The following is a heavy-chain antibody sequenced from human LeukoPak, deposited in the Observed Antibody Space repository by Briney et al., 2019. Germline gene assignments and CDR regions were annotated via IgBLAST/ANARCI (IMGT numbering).Heavy chain of an antibody. CDR1: GYPFTNYY. CDR2: INPSGSST. CDR3: ARVGPLYCSSTSCYGMDV. Sequence: ASVKVSCKASGYPFTNYYMHWVRQAPGQGLEWMGIINPSGSSTSYAQKFQGRVTITADESTSTAYMELSSLRSEDTAVYYCARVGPLYCSSTSCYGMDVWGQGTTVTVSS. V-gene: IGHV1-46*01. J-gene: IGHJ6*02. D-gene: IGHD2-2*01.